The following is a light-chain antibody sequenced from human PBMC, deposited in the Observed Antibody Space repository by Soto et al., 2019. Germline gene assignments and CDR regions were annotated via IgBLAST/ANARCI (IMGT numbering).Light chain of an antibody. CDR1: SSDVGGYNY. J-gene: IGLJ2*01. Sequence: QSALTQPASVSGSPGQSITISCTGTSSDVGGYNYVSWYQQHPGKAPKLMIYEVSNRPSGVSSRFSGSKSGNTASLTISGLQAEDEADYYCSSWTGSGRVFGEGTKLTVL. CDR2: EVS. V-gene: IGLV2-14*01. CDR3: SSWTGSGRV.